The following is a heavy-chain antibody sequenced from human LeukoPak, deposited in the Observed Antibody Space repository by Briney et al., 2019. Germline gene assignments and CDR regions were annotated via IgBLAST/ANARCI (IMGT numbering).Heavy chain of an antibody. J-gene: IGHJ4*02. V-gene: IGHV3-21*01. Sequence: GGSLRLSCAASGFTFSSYSMNWVRQAPGKGLEWVSSISSSSSYIYYADSVKGRFTIPRDNATNSLYLQMNSLRAEDTAVYYCARDAYYYDSSGYYYGYWGQGTLVTVSS. CDR3: ARDAYYYDSSGYYYGY. D-gene: IGHD3-22*01. CDR2: ISSSSSYI. CDR1: GFTFSSYS.